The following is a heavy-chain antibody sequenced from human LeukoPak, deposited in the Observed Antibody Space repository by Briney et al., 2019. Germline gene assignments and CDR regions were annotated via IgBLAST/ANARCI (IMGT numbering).Heavy chain of an antibody. CDR1: GGSISSYY. CDR3: ARLAGIAVAEGWFDP. Sequence: SETLSLTCTVSGGSISSYYWSWIRQPPGKGLDWIGYIYYSGSTNYNPSLKSRVTISVDTSKNQFSLKLSSVTAADTAVYYCARLAGIAVAEGWFDPWGQGTLVTVSS. J-gene: IGHJ5*02. CDR2: IYYSGST. V-gene: IGHV4-59*01. D-gene: IGHD6-19*01.